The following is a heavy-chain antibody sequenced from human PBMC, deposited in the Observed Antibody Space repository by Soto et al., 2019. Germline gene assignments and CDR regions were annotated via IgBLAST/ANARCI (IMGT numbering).Heavy chain of an antibody. V-gene: IGHV3-30*03. D-gene: IGHD2-15*01. CDR1: GVSFNSYD. CDR2: ISYDGSNT. J-gene: IGHJ5*02. Sequence: QAHLVESGGGVVQPGTSLRLSCAASGVSFNSYDMHWVRQAPGKGPEWVAIISYDGSNTYYSDSVRGRFTISRDNSKDTLYLQMHSLRSEDTAKYYCARISRYCSGGDCHAWGQGTQVTVSS. CDR3: ARISRYCSGGDCHA.